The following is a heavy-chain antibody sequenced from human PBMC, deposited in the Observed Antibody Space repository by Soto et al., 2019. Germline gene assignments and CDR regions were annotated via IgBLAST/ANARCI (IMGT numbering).Heavy chain of an antibody. V-gene: IGHV3-74*01. J-gene: IGHJ3*01. CDR3: ARWARGAFDL. CDR1: GFTFSYYW. Sequence: EVQLVESGGGLVQPGESLRLSCAASGFTFSYYWMHWVRQAPGKGLVWVSRIHSDGSSTTYADSVKGRFTISRDNARNTLYLQMHILRAEDTAVYYCARWARGAFDLWGQGTLVTVSS. CDR2: IHSDGSST.